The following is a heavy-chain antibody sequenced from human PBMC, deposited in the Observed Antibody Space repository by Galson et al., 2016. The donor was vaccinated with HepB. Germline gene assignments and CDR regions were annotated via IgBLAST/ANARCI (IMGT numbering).Heavy chain of an antibody. CDR3: ARMCSGGSCYSY. V-gene: IGHV3-7*01. CDR2: IKEDGSEK. D-gene: IGHD2-15*01. J-gene: IGHJ4*02. CDR1: GFTFSRNW. Sequence: SLRLSCAASGFTFSRNWMSWVRQAPGKGLEWVANIKEDGSEKYYVDSLKGRFTISRDNAKNSLYLQMNSLRAEDTAVYYCARMCSGGSCYSYWGQGTLVTVAS.